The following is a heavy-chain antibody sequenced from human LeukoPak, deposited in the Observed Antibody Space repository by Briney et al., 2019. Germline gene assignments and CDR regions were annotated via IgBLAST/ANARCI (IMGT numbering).Heavy chain of an antibody. D-gene: IGHD2-15*01. CDR1: GFTFSSYA. CDR3: AKHSGGTCYFGMDV. J-gene: IGHJ6*02. CDR2: ISGDAGSS. V-gene: IGHV3-23*01. Sequence: PGGSLRLSCAASGFTFSSYAMSWVRQAPGKGLEWVSGISGDAGSSYYADSVRGRFTVSRDNSKNTLYLQMGSLRAEDTAVYYCAKHSGGTCYFGMDVWGQGTTVTVAS.